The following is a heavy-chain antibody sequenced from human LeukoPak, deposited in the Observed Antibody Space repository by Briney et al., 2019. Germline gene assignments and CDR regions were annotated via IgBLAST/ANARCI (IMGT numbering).Heavy chain of an antibody. V-gene: IGHV4-34*01. D-gene: IGHD5-24*01. CDR1: GYSINSGYY. J-gene: IGHJ3*02. Sequence: SETLSLTCTVSGYSINSGYYWSWIRQPPGKGLEWIGEINHSGSTNYNPSLKSRVTISVDTSKNQFSLKLSSVTAADTAVYYCARHLSHVEGAFDIWGQGTMVTVSS. CDR2: INHSGST. CDR3: ARHLSHVEGAFDI.